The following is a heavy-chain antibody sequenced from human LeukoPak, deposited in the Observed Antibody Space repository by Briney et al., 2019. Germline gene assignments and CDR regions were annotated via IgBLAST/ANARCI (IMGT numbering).Heavy chain of an antibody. J-gene: IGHJ4*02. CDR1: GFTFSTFA. V-gene: IGHV3-23*01. D-gene: IGHD3-3*01. CDR2: IFPSGGEI. CDR3: ARDPAPYYDFWSGYSCFDY. Sequence: GGSLRLSCEASGFTFSTFAMIWVRQPPGKGLEWVSSIFPSGGEIHYADSVRGRFTISRDNAKNTLYLQMNSLRAEDTAVYYCARDPAPYYDFWSGYSCFDYWGQGTLVTVSS.